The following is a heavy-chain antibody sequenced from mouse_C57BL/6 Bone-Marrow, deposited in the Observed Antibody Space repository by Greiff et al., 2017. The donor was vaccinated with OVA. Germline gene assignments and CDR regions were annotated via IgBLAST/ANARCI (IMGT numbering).Heavy chain of an antibody. D-gene: IGHD1-1*01. CDR1: GYTFTDHT. J-gene: IGHJ2*01. V-gene: IGHV1-78*01. CDR3: ARRGYYYGSSPYFDY. CDR2: IYPRDGST. Sequence: QVQLQQSDAELVKPGASVKISCKVSGYTFTDHTIHWLKQRPEQGLEWIGYIYPRDGSTKYNEKFKGKATLTADKSSSTAYMQLNSLTSEDSAVYFCARRGYYYGSSPYFDYWGQGTTLTVSS.